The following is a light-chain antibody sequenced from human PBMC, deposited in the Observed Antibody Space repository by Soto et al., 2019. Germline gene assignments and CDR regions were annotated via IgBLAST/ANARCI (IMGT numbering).Light chain of an antibody. CDR1: QSVSSN. Sequence: EIVMTQSPATLSVSPGERATLSCRASQSVSSNLAWYQQKPGQAPRLLIYGASTRATGIPARFSGTGSATEFTLTISSLQSEDFAVYFCQQYNNWPPYTFGQGTRWISN. J-gene: IGKJ2*01. CDR2: GAS. CDR3: QQYNNWPPYT. V-gene: IGKV3-15*01.